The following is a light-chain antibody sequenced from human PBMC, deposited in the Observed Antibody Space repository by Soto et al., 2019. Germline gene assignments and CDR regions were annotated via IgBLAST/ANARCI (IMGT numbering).Light chain of an antibody. J-gene: IGKJ4*01. Sequence: IQMPHSPSTLSASVLDTSPLSGRASQSVSGWLAWYQQKPGEAPKLLIYAASTLQGGVPSRFSGSGSGTDFTLTISSLQPEDFATYYCQKLNSYPLTFGRGTTGDIK. V-gene: IGKV1-5*01. CDR3: QKLNSYPLT. CDR2: AAS. CDR1: QSVSGW.